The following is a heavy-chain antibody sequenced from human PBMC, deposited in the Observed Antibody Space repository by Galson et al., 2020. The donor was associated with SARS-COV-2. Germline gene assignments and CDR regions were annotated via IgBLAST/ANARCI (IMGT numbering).Heavy chain of an antibody. CDR3: AGGPGGSSGYWGNNY. CDR1: GFTFSDYW. CDR2: IKQDGSER. J-gene: IGHJ4*02. V-gene: IGHV3-7*05. Sequence: GGSLRLSGEASGFTFSDYWMTWVRQPPGKGLEWVANIKQDGSERSYVDSVKGRFTISRNNAKNSLFLQMNSLRAEDTAVYFCAGGPGGSSGYWGNNYWGQGTLVTVSS. D-gene: IGHD3-22*01.